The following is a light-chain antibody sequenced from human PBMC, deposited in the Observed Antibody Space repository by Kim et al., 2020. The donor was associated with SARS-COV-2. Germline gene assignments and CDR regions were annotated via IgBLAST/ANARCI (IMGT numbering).Light chain of an antibody. CDR2: GAS. Sequence: SVAPRERATLYCRASQRSSSNLVWYQQNPGQAPRVLIYGASARAAGIPASLRGSGSGTDFSLTIRDLQSGEDATYYCQQHHDWCAYGQGTR. J-gene: IGKJ5*01. V-gene: IGKV3-15*01. CDR1: QRSSSN. CDR3: QQHHDWCA.